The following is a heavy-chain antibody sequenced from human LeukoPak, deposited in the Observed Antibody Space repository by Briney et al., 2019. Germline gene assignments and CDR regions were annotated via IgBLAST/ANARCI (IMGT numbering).Heavy chain of an antibody. CDR3: ARDQEGGFGY. CDR1: GFTFSDYY. V-gene: IGHV3-23*01. Sequence: GGSLRLSCAASGFTFSDYYMSWIRQAPGKGLEWVSAISGSGGSTYYADSVKGRFTISRDNSKNTLYLQMNSLRPEDTAVYYCARDQEGGFGYWGQGTLVTVSS. J-gene: IGHJ4*02. D-gene: IGHD5-12*01. CDR2: ISGSGGST.